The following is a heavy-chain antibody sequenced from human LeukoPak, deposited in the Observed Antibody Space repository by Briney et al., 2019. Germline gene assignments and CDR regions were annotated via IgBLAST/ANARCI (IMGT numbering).Heavy chain of an antibody. V-gene: IGHV4-34*01. CDR1: GGSFSGYY. CDR3: AADNLRSGDY. D-gene: IGHD4-17*01. Sequence: SETLSLTCAVYGGSFSGYYWSWIRQPPGKGLEWIGEINHSGSTNYNPSLKGRVTISVDTSKNQFSLKLSSVTAADTAVYYCAADNLRSGDYWGQGTLVTVSS. CDR2: INHSGST. J-gene: IGHJ4*02.